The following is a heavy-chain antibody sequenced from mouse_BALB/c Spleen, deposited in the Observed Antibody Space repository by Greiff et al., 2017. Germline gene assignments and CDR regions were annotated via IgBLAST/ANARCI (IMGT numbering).Heavy chain of an antibody. CDR2: ISYSGST. CDR3: ARWLTDYYAMDY. V-gene: IGHV3-2*02. CDR1: GYSITSDYA. J-gene: IGHJ4*01. Sequence: VQLQQSGPGLVKPSQSLSLTCTVTGYSITSDYAWNWIRQFPGNKLEWMGYISYSGSTSYNPSLKSRISITRDTSKNQFFLQLNSVTTEDTATYYCARWLTDYYAMDYWGQGTSVTVSS. D-gene: IGHD2-2*01.